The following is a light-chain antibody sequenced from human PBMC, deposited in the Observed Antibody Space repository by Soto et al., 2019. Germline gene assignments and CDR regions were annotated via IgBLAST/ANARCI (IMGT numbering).Light chain of an antibody. Sequence: QSALTRPAAVSGSPGQSITISCTGTSSDVGGYNSVSWYRQDPGKAPKLMIYDVTNRPSGVSNRFSGSKSGNTASLTISGLQAEDEAHYYCSSFTSDITYVFGTGTKVTVL. CDR3: SSFTSDITYV. J-gene: IGLJ1*01. CDR1: SSDVGGYNS. CDR2: DVT. V-gene: IGLV2-14*01.